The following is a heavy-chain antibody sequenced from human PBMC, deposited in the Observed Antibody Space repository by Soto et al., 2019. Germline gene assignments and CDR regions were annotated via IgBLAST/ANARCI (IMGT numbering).Heavy chain of an antibody. Sequence: QVQLVQSGAEVKKPGASVKVSCKASGYSFTRYGISWVRQAPGQGLEWMGWISAYNDNTKYAQTFRGRVSMTTDTSTSTDHMELKSLTFDDTAVYYCAREGYCSRGSCALSSHDYLGMGVWGQGTTVTVSS. V-gene: IGHV1-18*01. D-gene: IGHD2-15*01. CDR2: ISAYNDNT. J-gene: IGHJ6*02. CDR1: GYSFTRYG. CDR3: AREGYCSRGSCALSSHDYLGMGV.